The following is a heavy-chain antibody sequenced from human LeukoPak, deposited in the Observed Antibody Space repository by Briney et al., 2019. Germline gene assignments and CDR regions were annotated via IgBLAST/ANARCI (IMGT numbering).Heavy chain of an antibody. CDR2: IYSGGST. Sequence: GGSLRLSCAASGFTVSSNYMSWVRQAPGKGLEWVSVIYSGGSTYYADPVKGRFTISRDSSRNTLSLQMNSLRAEDTAVYYCARGRVTSFYFEDWGQGTLVTVSS. D-gene: IGHD4-23*01. J-gene: IGHJ4*02. CDR1: GFTVSSNY. V-gene: IGHV3-53*01. CDR3: ARGRVTSFYFED.